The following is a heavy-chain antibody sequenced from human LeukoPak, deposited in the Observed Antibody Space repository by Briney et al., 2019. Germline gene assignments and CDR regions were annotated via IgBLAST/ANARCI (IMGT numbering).Heavy chain of an antibody. J-gene: IGHJ4*02. CDR2: IKGDGIST. V-gene: IGHV3-74*01. CDR3: AKDHYWSIDY. Sequence: GGSLRLSCAASGFTFSSYSMNWVRHAPGQGLVWVSRIKGDGISTNYADSVKGRFTISRDIAKNTLYLQMNSLRAEDTGVYYCAKDHYWSIDYWGRGTLVTVSS. D-gene: IGHD3-3*01. CDR1: GFTFSSYS.